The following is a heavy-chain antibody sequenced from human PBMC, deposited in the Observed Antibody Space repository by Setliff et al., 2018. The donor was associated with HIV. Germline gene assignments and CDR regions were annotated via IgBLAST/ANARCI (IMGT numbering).Heavy chain of an antibody. J-gene: IGHJ6*02. CDR3: GGGPPTYGPAAPSSYYYYGVDV. V-gene: IGHV1-69*10. CDR2: IIPILGLT. CDR1: GGTFNNYA. Sequence: SVKVSCKASGGTFNNYAFSWVRQAPGQGLEWMGGIIPILGLTNYTQKFQGRVTLTADRSTSTAYMELSSLRSEDTAMYYCGGGPPTYGPAAPSSYYYYGVDVWGQGTTVTVSS. D-gene: IGHD3-10*01.